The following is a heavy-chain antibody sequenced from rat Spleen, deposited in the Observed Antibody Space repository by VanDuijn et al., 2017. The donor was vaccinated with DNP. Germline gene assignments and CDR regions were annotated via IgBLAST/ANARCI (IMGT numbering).Heavy chain of an antibody. V-gene: IGHV3-1*01. J-gene: IGHJ1*01. D-gene: IGHD1-11*01. Sequence: EVQLQESGPGLVKPSQSLSLTCSVTGYSITSNYWAWIRKFPGNKMEWMGYISYSGSTGYNPFLKSRISITRDTSRNQFFLQLNSVTTDDIATYYCARGLNYGGFNYSWYFDFWGPGTMVTVSS. CDR3: ARGLNYGGFNYSWYFDF. CDR2: ISYSGST. CDR1: GYSITSNY.